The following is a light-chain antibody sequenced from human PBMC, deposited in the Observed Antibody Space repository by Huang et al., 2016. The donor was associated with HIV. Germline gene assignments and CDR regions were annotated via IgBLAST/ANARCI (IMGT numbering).Light chain of an antibody. Sequence: EMVMTQSPDTLSVSPGESVTLSCRASQGISSNLAWYQQKPGQAPRLLIHGASTRAAGIPARFSGSGSEIAFSPTINSLQSEDSAIYYCLQYNNWPRTFGQGTKLEIK. V-gene: IGKV3-15*01. CDR1: QGISSN. J-gene: IGKJ2*01. CDR2: GAS. CDR3: LQYNNWPRT.